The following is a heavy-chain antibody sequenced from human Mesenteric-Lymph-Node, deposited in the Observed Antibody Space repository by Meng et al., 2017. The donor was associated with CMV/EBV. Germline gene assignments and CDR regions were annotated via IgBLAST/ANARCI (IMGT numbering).Heavy chain of an antibody. Sequence: SETLSLTCSVSGGSVNSGLYFWSWIRQPPGKGLEWIGYVYYSGSTNYNPSLKSRLTISVDTSKNQFSLKLSSVTAADTAVYYCARDMTTVTTYYYYGIDVWGQGTTVTVSS. CDR2: VYYSGST. D-gene: IGHD4-11*01. CDR1: GGSVNSGLYF. V-gene: IGHV4-61*01. J-gene: IGHJ6*02. CDR3: ARDMTTVTTYYYYGIDV.